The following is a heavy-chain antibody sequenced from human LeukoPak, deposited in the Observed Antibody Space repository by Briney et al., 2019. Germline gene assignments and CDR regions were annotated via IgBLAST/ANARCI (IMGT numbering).Heavy chain of an antibody. CDR2: ISSSSSYK. CDR3: ARDLPGLAVAAADY. V-gene: IGHV3-21*01. D-gene: IGHD6-19*01. J-gene: IGHJ4*02. CDR1: GFTFSSYS. Sequence: RSGGSLRLSCAASGFTFSSYSMNWVRQAPGKGLEWVSIISSSSSYKYYADSVKGRYTISRDNEKNSLYLQINSLRAEDTAVYYCARDLPGLAVAAADYWGQGTLVTVSS.